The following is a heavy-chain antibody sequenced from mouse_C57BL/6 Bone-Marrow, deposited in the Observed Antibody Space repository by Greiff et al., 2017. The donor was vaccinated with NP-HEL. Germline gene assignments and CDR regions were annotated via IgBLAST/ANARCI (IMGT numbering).Heavy chain of an antibody. Sequence: EVKLQESGPGLVKPSQTVFLTCTVTGISITTGNYRWSWIRQFPGNKLEWIGYIYYSGTITYNPSLTSRTTITRDTPKNQFFLEMNSLTAEDTATYYCARYGSSPWYFDVWGTGTTVTVSS. V-gene: IGHV3-5*01. CDR3: ARYGSSPWYFDV. CDR1: GISITTGNYR. J-gene: IGHJ1*03. CDR2: IYYSGTI. D-gene: IGHD1-1*01.